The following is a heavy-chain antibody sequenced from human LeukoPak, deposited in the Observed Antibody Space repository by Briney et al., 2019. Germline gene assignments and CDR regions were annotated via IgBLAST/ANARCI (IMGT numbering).Heavy chain of an antibody. V-gene: IGHV3-9*01. Sequence: GGSLRLSCAASGFTFDDYAMHWVRQAPGKGLEWVSGVSWNSGSIGYADSVKGRFTISRDNAKNSLYLQMNSLRAEDTALYYCAKSQTLGDSYYYGSGGIGYWGQGTLVTVSS. CDR3: AKSQTLGDSYYYGSGGIGY. CDR2: VSWNSGSI. CDR1: GFTFDDYA. D-gene: IGHD3-10*01. J-gene: IGHJ4*02.